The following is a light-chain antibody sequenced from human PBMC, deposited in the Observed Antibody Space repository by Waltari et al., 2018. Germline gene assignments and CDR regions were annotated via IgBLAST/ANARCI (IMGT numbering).Light chain of an antibody. CDR1: QVISNY. CDR2: YAN. J-gene: IGKJ4*01. V-gene: IGKV1-17*01. CDR3: QQGNSYPLT. Sequence: DIQMSQSPSSLSASVGDRVTITCRASQVISNYLNWYQQKPGKAPKLLIYYANSLASGVPSMFSGSGSGTEFTLTISSLQAEDFATYYCQQGNSYPLTFGGGTKVEIK.